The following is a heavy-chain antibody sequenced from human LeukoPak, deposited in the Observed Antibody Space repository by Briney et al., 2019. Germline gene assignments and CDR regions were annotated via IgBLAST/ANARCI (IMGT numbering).Heavy chain of an antibody. J-gene: IGHJ4*02. V-gene: IGHV3-15*01. CDR2: VKSKSDGGTT. Sequence: PGGSLRLSCAASGFTFSNAWMSWVRQAPGKGLEWVGLVKSKSDGGTTDYAAPVKGRFTISRDDSKNTLYLQMNSLKTEDTAVYYCTRLRGYSYDYWGRGTLVTVSS. CDR1: GFTFSNAW. D-gene: IGHD5-18*01. CDR3: TRLRGYSYDY.